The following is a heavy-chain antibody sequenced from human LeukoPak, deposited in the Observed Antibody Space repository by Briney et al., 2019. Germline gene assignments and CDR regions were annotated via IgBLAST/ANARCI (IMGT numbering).Heavy chain of an antibody. J-gene: IGHJ4*02. CDR2: ISGSGRRT. CDR1: GFRFDDYG. V-gene: IGHV3-23*01. CDR3: AKQRSGYDIGYFDD. D-gene: IGHD3-3*01. Sequence: GGSLRLSCVASGFRFDDYGMSWVRQAPGKGLEWVSVISGSGRRTYYADSVKGRLTISRDNSKNTLYLQMNSLRVEDTAVYYCAKQRSGYDIGYFDDWGQGTLVTVSS.